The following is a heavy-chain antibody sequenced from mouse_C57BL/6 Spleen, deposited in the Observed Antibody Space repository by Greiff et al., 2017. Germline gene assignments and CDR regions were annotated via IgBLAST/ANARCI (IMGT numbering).Heavy chain of an antibody. CDR2: IWRGGST. J-gene: IGHJ4*01. Sequence: VQLVESGPGLVQPSQSLSITCTVSGFSFTSYGVHWVRQSPGKGLEWLGVIWRGGSTDYNAAFMSRLSITKDNSTSQVFFKMNSLQADDTAIYYCAKNGDYCGSSPYYAMDYWGQGTSVTVSS. V-gene: IGHV2-5*01. CDR1: GFSFTSYG. D-gene: IGHD1-1*01. CDR3: AKNGDYCGSSPYYAMDY.